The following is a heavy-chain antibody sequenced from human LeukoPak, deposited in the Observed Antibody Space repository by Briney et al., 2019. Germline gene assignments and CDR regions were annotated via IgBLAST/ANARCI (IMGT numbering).Heavy chain of an antibody. V-gene: IGHV4-34*01. CDR3: ARQFASGSYYLAWFDP. Sequence: PSETLSLTCAVYGGSFSGYYWSWIRQPPGKGLEWIGEINHSGSTNYNPSLKSRVTISVDTSKNQFSLKLSSVTAADTAVYYCARQFASGSYYLAWFDPWGQGTLVTVSS. CDR2: INHSGST. D-gene: IGHD3-10*01. J-gene: IGHJ5*02. CDR1: GGSFSGYY.